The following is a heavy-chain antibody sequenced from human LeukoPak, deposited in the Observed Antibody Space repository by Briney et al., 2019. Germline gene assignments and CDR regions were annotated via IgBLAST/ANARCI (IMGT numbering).Heavy chain of an antibody. D-gene: IGHD5-24*01. Sequence: SEALSLTCTVSGGSISSYYWSWIRQPPGKGLEWIGYIYYSGSTNYNPSLKSRVTISVDTSKNQFSLKLSSVTAADTAVYYCARAYKVDAFDIWGQRTMVTVSS. V-gene: IGHV4-59*01. CDR1: GGSISSYY. J-gene: IGHJ3*02. CDR2: IYYSGST. CDR3: ARAYKVDAFDI.